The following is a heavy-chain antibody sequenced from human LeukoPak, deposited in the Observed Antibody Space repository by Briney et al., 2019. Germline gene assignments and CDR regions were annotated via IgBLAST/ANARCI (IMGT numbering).Heavy chain of an antibody. V-gene: IGHV3-13*01. CDR1: GFTFSSGD. CDR2: IGTASDT. Sequence: GGSLRLSCAASGFTFSSGDMHWVRQPTGQGLEWVSTIGTASDTYYPGSVEGRFTLSRDNAKNSLYLQMNSLAAGDTAVYYCARGPPRGKYYYMDVWGKGTTVTVSS. D-gene: IGHD1-1*01. J-gene: IGHJ6*03. CDR3: ARGPPRGKYYYMDV.